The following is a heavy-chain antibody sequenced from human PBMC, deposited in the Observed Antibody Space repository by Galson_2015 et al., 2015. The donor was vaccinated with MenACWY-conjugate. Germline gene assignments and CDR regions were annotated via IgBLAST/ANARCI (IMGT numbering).Heavy chain of an antibody. J-gene: IGHJ5*02. CDR3: AKEMGPNNFGWPDP. CDR2: IGGSGDKT. V-gene: IGHV3-23*01. CDR1: GFTFSGFA. D-gene: IGHD1-26*01. Sequence: SLRLSCAASGFTFSGFAMMWVRHTPGKGLEWVASIGGSGDKTFYADPVKGRLTISRDNFKNTLFLQMNSLRAEDTATYYCAKEMGPNNFGWPDPWGQGTLFPVSS.